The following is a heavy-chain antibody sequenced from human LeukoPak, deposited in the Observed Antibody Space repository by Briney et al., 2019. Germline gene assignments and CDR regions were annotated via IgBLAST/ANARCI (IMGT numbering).Heavy chain of an antibody. Sequence: ASVKVSCKASGYTFTSYDINWVRQATGQGLEWMGWKNPNSGNTGYAQKFQGRVTMTRNTSISTAYMELSSLRSEDTAVYYCARVYCSSTSCYLGYYYGMDVWGQGTTVTVSS. CDR3: ARVYCSSTSCYLGYYYGMDV. D-gene: IGHD2-2*01. CDR2: KNPNSGNT. J-gene: IGHJ6*02. CDR1: GYTFTSYD. V-gene: IGHV1-8*01.